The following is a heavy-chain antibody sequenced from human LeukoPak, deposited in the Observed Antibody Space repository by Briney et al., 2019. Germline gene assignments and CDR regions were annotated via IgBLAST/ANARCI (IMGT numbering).Heavy chain of an antibody. Sequence: SETLSLTCTFPGGSIRSYYWSWIRQPAGKGLELIGRIYTSGSTNYNPSLKSRVTMSVDTSKNQFSLKLSSVTAADTAVYYCARVGSSSSKHYYYMDVWGKGTTVTVSS. V-gene: IGHV4-4*07. CDR2: IYTSGST. J-gene: IGHJ6*03. D-gene: IGHD6-6*01. CDR1: GGSIRSYY. CDR3: ARVGSSSSKHYYYMDV.